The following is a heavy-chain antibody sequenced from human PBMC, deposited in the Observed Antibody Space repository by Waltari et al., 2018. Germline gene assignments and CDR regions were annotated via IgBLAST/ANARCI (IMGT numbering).Heavy chain of an antibody. V-gene: IGHV4-30-2*01. D-gene: IGHD2-8*01. CDR2: IYNSGST. J-gene: IGHJ6*02. Sequence: QVQLQESGPGLVKPSQTLSLTCTVSGGPRSSGGYYLDWIRQPPGKGLEWIWYIYNSGSTYSNPSLKSRVTISVDRSKNQFSLKLSSVTAADTAVYYCARDALRDAINYYYYYGMDVWGQGTTVTVSS. CDR3: ARDALRDAINYYYYYGMDV. CDR1: GGPRSSGGYY.